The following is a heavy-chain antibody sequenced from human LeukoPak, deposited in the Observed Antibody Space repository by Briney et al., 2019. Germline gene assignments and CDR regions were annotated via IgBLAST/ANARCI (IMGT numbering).Heavy chain of an antibody. CDR1: GYTFTSYY. CDR2: INPSGGST. J-gene: IGHJ6*02. CDR3: ARGGVLLWFGESHGMDV. V-gene: IGHV1-46*01. Sequence: ASVKVSCKASGYTFTSYYMHWVRQAPGQGLEWMGIINPSGGSTSYAQKFQGRVTMTRNTSISTAYMELSSLRSEDTAVYYCARGGVLLWFGESHGMDVWGQGTTVTVSS. D-gene: IGHD3-10*01.